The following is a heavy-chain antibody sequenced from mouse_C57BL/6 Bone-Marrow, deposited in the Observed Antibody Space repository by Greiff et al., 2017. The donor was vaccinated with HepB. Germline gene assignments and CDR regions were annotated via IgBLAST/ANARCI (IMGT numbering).Heavy chain of an antibody. CDR2: INPSSGYT. CDR1: GYTFTSYW. V-gene: IGHV1-7*01. CDR3: AGLRRTPHYYAMDY. D-gene: IGHD2-2*01. J-gene: IGHJ4*01. Sequence: QVQLKQSGAELAKPGASVKLSCKASGYTFTSYWMHWVKQRPGQGLEWIGYINPSSGYTKYNQKFKDKATLTADKSSSTAYMQLSSLTYEDSAVYYCAGLRRTPHYYAMDYWGQGTSVTVSS.